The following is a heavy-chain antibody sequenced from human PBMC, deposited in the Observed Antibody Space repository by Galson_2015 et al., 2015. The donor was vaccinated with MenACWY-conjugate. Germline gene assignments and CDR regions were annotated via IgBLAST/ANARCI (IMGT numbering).Heavy chain of an antibody. J-gene: IGHJ4*02. D-gene: IGHD3-9*01. CDR1: GVSFSSYY. V-gene: IGHV4-59*08. CDR3: ARLSGYYDILTGWGGYFDY. CDR2: IHHSGST. Sequence: ETLSLTCTVSGVSFSSYYWSWIRQSPGKGLEWVGYIHHSGSTKYNPSLQSRVTMSVDPSKNQFSLKLTSVTAADTAVYYCARLSGYYDILTGWGGYFDYWGQGTLVTVSS.